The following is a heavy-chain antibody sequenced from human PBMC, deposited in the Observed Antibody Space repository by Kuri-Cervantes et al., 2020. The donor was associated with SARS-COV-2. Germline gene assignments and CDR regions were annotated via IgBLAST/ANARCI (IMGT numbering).Heavy chain of an antibody. CDR2: FDPEDGET. J-gene: IGHJ5*02. V-gene: IGHV1-24*01. D-gene: IGHD6-6*01. CDR1: GYTLTELS. Sequence: ASVKVSCKVSGYTLTELSMHWVRQAPGKGLEWMGGFDPEDGETIYAQEFQGRVTMTEDTSTDTAYMELSSLRSEDTAVYYCATTTVLGPTRRSWFDPWGQGTLVTVSS. CDR3: ATTTVLGPTRRSWFDP.